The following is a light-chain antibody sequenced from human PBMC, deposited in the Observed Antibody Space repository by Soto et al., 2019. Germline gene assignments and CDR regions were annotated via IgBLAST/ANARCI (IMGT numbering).Light chain of an antibody. CDR1: QSVGSSY. CDR3: QQYGSSPRT. V-gene: IGKV3-20*01. Sequence: EIVLTQSPGTLSLSPGERATLSCRASQSVGSSYLAWYQQKPGQAPRLLIYGASSRATGILDRFSGSGSGTDFTLTISRLEPEDFAVYYCQQYGSSPRTFGQGTKV. J-gene: IGKJ1*01. CDR2: GAS.